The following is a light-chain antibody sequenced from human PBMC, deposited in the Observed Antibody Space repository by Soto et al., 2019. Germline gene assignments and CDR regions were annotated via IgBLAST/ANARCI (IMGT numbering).Light chain of an antibody. V-gene: IGKV3-15*01. J-gene: IGKJ1*01. CDR1: QSVNSN. CDR3: QQYHNWRT. CDR2: GAS. Sequence: EIVMTQSPATLSLSPGERATLSCRASQSVNSNLAWYQQKPGQAPRLLIYGASTRATGIPARFSGSGSGTEFTLTISSLQSEDFAIYYCQQYHNWRTLGQGTKVDIK.